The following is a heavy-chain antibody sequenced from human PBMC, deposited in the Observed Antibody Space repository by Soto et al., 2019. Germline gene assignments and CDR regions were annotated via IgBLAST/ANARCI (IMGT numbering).Heavy chain of an antibody. Sequence: ASVKVSCKASGYTFTSYGISWVRQAPGQGLEWMGWSSSYNANANYAQRLQGRVTMTTDTYTSTAYMELRSLRSDDTAVYYCVRDRDRSGSVSGYWGQGTLVTVSS. J-gene: IGHJ4*02. D-gene: IGHD1-26*01. CDR2: SSSYNANA. CDR1: GYTFTSYG. CDR3: VRDRDRSGSVSGY. V-gene: IGHV1-18*01.